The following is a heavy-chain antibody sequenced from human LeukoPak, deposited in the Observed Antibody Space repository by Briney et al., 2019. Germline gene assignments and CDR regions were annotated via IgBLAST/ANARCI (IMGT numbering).Heavy chain of an antibody. Sequence: GGSLRLSCAASGFTFSSYEMNWARQAPGKGLEWVSVIQTGDSTNYADSVKGRFTVSRDNSKNTLYLQMNSLRVEDTAVYYCEMSGTHYVFDIWGQGTMVTISS. V-gene: IGHV3-66*01. CDR2: IQTGDST. CDR3: EMSGTHYVFDI. J-gene: IGHJ3*02. D-gene: IGHD3-10*01. CDR1: GFTFSSYE.